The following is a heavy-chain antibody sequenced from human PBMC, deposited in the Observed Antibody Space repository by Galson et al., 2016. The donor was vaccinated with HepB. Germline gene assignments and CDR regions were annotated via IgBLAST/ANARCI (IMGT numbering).Heavy chain of an antibody. CDR2: ITHSGRT. CDR1: GGSFNGYY. D-gene: IGHD6-6*01. Sequence: SETLSLTCAVYGGSFNGYYWSWIRQPPGKGLGWVGAITHSGRTSYNTSLKSRVTISLDKSNNQYSLILTSVTAADTAVYYCSRLVGDDFDYWGQGNLVTVSS. CDR3: SRLVGDDFDY. J-gene: IGHJ4*02. V-gene: IGHV4-34*01.